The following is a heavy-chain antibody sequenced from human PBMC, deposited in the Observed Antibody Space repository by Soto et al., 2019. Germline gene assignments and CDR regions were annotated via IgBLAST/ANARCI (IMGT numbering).Heavy chain of an antibody. CDR1: GYTFTSYG. V-gene: IGHV1-18*01. J-gene: IGHJ5*02. CDR3: GGHDPMFGVVHNWFAR. Sequence: QVQLVQSGAEVKKPGASVKVSCKASGYTFTSYGISWVRQAPGQGLEWMGWISAYNGNTNYAQKLQGRVTMTTDTPTSTAYMGLRGLRSDDTAVYSCGGHDPMFGVVHNWFARWGQLTLVTVSS. D-gene: IGHD3-3*01. CDR2: ISAYNGNT.